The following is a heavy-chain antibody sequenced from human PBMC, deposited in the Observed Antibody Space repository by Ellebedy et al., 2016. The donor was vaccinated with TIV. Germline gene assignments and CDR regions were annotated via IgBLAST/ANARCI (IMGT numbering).Heavy chain of an antibody. V-gene: IGHV4-38-2*02. D-gene: IGHD4-23*01. Sequence: SETLSLTXAVSGYSINRGYYWGWIRQPPGKGLEWIGSMSIYYSGNTYYNSSLKSRVTISVDTSKNQFSLKLSSVTAADTAVYYCAREDYRGNFPFFDSWGPGMLVTVSS. CDR3: AREDYRGNFPFFDS. CDR2: MSIYYSGNT. CDR1: GYSINRGYY. J-gene: IGHJ4*02.